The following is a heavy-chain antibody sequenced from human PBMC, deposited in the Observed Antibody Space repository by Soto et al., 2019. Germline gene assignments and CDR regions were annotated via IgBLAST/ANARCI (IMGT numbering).Heavy chain of an antibody. CDR1: GGSISSSSYY. Sequence: SETLSLTCTVSGGSISSSSYYWGWIRQPPGKGLEWIGYIYHSGSTYYNPSLKSRVTISVDRSKNQFSLKLTSVTAADTAVYYCARDYGDYVIDFWGRGTLVTVSS. D-gene: IGHD4-17*01. CDR2: IYHSGST. CDR3: ARDYGDYVIDF. V-gene: IGHV4-39*07. J-gene: IGHJ4*02.